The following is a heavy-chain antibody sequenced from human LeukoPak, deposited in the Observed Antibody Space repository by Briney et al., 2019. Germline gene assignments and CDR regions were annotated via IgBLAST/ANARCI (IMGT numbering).Heavy chain of an antibody. D-gene: IGHD3-10*01. CDR2: IYYSGST. V-gene: IGHV4-59*12. Sequence: SETLSLTCTVSGGSISSYYWSWIRQPPGKGLEWIGYIYYSGSTNYNPSLKSRVTMSVDTSKNQFSLKLSSVTAADTAVYYCARDGYYHGSGSYPFDPWGQGTLVTVSS. CDR1: GGSISSYY. CDR3: ARDGYYHGSGSYPFDP. J-gene: IGHJ5*02.